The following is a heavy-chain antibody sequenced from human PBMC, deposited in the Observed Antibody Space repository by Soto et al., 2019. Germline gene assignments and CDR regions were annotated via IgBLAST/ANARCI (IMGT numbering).Heavy chain of an antibody. CDR2: ISGSGGST. J-gene: IGHJ4*02. Sequence: GESLKISCAASGFTFSSYAMSWVRQAPGKGLEWVSAISGSGGSTYYADSVKGRFTISRDNSKNTLYLQMNSLRAEDTAVYYCAKGWGTTFGGVIVIFDFGTRAYWGQGTLVTVSS. V-gene: IGHV3-23*01. D-gene: IGHD3-16*02. CDR3: AKGWGTTFGGVIVIFDFGTRAY. CDR1: GFTFSSYA.